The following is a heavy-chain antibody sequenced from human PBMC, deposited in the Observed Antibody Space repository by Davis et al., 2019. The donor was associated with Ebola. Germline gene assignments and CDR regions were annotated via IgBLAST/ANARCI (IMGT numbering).Heavy chain of an antibody. CDR3: SRRDFWSGYHFDY. CDR2: IYYSGST. Sequence: SETLSLTCAVYGGSFSGYYWSWIRQPPGEGLEWIGYIYYSGSTNYNPSLKSRVTISVDTSKNQFSLKLSSVTAADTAVYYCSRRDFWSGYHFDYWGQGTLVTVSS. J-gene: IGHJ4*02. D-gene: IGHD3-3*01. CDR1: GGSFSGYY. V-gene: IGHV4-59*01.